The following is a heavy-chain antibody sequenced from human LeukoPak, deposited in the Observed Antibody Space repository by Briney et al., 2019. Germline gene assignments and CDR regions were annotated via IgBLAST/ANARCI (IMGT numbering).Heavy chain of an antibody. D-gene: IGHD1-14*01. CDR3: ARRTESWFNP. V-gene: IGHV4-59*08. CDR2: IYYSGST. J-gene: IGHJ5*02. CDR1: GGSISSYY. Sequence: SETLSLTCTVSGGSISSYYWSWIRQPPGKGLEWIGYIYYSGSTNYNPSLKSRVTISVDTSKNQFSLKLSSVTAADTAVYYCARRTESWFNPWGQGTLVTVSS.